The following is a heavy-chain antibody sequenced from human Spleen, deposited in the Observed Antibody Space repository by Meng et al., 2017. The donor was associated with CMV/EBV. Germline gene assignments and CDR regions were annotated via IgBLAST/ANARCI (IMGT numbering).Heavy chain of an antibody. CDR3: ARVADSSGYYVTFDT. CDR1: GFTFSSYE. CDR2: ISSSGSTI. Sequence: GESLKISCAASGFTFSSYEMNWVRQAPGKGLEWVSYISSSGSTIYYADSVKGRFTISRDNAKNSLYLQMNSLRAEDTAVYYCARVADSSGYYVTFDTWGQGTLVTVSS. D-gene: IGHD3-22*01. V-gene: IGHV3-48*03. J-gene: IGHJ5*02.